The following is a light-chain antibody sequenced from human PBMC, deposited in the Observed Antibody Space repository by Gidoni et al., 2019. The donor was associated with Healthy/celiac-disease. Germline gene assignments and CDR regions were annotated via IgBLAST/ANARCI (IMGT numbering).Light chain of an antibody. V-gene: IGKV3-11*01. CDR2: DAS. J-gene: IGKJ5*01. Sequence: SQSVSSYLAWYQQKPGQAPRLLIYDASNRATGIPARFSGSGSWTDFTLTISSLEPEDFAVYYCQQRSNWLPITFGQGTRLEIK. CDR1: QSVSSY. CDR3: QQRSNWLPIT.